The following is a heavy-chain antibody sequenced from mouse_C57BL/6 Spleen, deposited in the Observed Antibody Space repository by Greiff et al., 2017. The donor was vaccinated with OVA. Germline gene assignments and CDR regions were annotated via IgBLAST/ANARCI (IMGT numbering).Heavy chain of an antibody. CDR1: GYSITSGYY. CDR2: ISYDGSN. J-gene: IGHJ4*01. D-gene: IGHD3-2*02. CDR3: ARGAGYEAMDY. Sequence: EVQLVESGPGLVKPSQSLSLTCSVTGYSITSGYYWNWIRQFPGNKLEWMGYISYDGSNNYNPSLKNRISITRDTSKNQFFLKLNSVTTEDTATYYCARGAGYEAMDYWGQGTSVTVSS. V-gene: IGHV3-6*01.